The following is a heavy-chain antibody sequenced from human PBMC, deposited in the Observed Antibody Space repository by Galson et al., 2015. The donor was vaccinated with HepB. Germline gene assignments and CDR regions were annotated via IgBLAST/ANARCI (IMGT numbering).Heavy chain of an antibody. CDR2: ISSRSSTTI. CDR1: GFTFNGYS. Sequence: SLRLSCAASGFTFNGYSMNWVRQAPGKGLEWLSYISSRSSTTIYYADAVKGRFTISRDNAKSSLYLQMNSLRAEDTAVYYCARERGSIFSQLFYFDYWGQGALVTVSS. D-gene: IGHD3-9*01. V-gene: IGHV3-48*04. CDR3: ARERGSIFSQLFYFDY. J-gene: IGHJ4*02.